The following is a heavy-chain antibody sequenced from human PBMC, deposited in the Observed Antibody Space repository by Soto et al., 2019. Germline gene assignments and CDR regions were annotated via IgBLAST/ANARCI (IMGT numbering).Heavy chain of an antibody. Sequence: SETLSLTCTVSGGSLSTYYWTWIRQPPGKGLEWIGYIYHTGTTNYNPSLKSRLSISVDTSKNQFSLKLTSVTAADTAVYYCARASMTTIAMDVWGQGTTVTVSS. CDR2: IYHTGTT. J-gene: IGHJ6*02. V-gene: IGHV4-59*01. D-gene: IGHD4-17*01. CDR1: GGSLSTYY. CDR3: ARASMTTIAMDV.